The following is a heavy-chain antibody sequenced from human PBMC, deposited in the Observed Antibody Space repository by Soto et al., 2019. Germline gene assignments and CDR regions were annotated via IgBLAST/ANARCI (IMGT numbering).Heavy chain of an antibody. Sequence: SETLSLTCAVYGGSFSGYYWSWIRQPPGKGLEWIGEINHSGSTNYNPSLKSRVTISVDTSKNQFSLKLSSVTAVDTAVYYCARGGYYTPGSSPFDYWGPGTMVTVSS. CDR1: GGSFSGYY. D-gene: IGHD3-3*01. CDR3: ARGGYYTPGSSPFDY. J-gene: IGHJ4*03. CDR2: INHSGST. V-gene: IGHV4-34*01.